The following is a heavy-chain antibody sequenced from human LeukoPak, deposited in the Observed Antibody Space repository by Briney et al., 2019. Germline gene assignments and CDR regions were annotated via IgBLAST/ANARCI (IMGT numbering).Heavy chain of an antibody. CDR1: GFTFSSYT. D-gene: IGHD7-27*01. J-gene: IGHJ4*02. CDR2: ITTSDGNT. V-gene: IGHV3-23*01. CDR3: AKDGGLWVSAHWGDS. Sequence: GGSLRLSCAASGFTFSSYTMSRVRQAPGKGLEWVSTITTSDGNTYYADSVKGRFTVSRDNSKNILFLQMNSLRAEDTAVYYCAKDGGLWVSAHWGDSWGRGTLVTVSS.